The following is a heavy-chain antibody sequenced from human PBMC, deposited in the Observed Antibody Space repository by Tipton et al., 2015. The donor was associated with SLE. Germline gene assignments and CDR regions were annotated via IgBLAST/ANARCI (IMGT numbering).Heavy chain of an antibody. Sequence: LRLSCTVSGGSISSYYWSWIRQPPGKGLEWIGYIYYSGSTNYNPSLKSRVTISVDTSKNQFSLKLSSVTAADTAVYYCARGAAALEYWGQGTLVTVSS. CDR2: IYYSGST. V-gene: IGHV4-59*01. J-gene: IGHJ4*02. D-gene: IGHD6-13*01. CDR1: GGSISSYY. CDR3: ARGAAALEY.